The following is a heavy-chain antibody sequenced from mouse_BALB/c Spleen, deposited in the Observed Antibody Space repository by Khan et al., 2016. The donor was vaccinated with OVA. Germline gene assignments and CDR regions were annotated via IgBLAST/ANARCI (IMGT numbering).Heavy chain of an antibody. J-gene: IGHJ3*01. V-gene: IGHV5-6*01. CDR2: ISSGGDYT. D-gene: IGHD4-1*01. CDR1: GFTFSSYS. Sequence: EVQLQESGGDLVKPGGSLKLSCAASGFTFSSYSMSWVRQTPDKRLEWVAFISSGGDYTYYPDSVKGRFTISRDNAKNTLYLQMSDLKSEDTAMXYYADDLTGSFDYWGQGTLVTVSA. CDR3: ADDLTGSFDY.